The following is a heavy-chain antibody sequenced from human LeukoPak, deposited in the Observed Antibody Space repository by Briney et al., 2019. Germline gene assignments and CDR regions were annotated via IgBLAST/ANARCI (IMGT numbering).Heavy chain of an antibody. CDR2: IYPGDSDT. CDR3: ARHEEMATD. D-gene: IGHD5-24*01. V-gene: IGHV5-51*01. CDR1: GYNFTNYW. J-gene: IGHJ4*02. Sequence: GESLKISCKASGYNFTNYWIGWVRPVPGKGLEWVGIIYPGDSDTRYSPSFQGQVTISVDKSISTAYLQWSNLKASDTAMYYCARHEEMATDWSQGTLVTVSS.